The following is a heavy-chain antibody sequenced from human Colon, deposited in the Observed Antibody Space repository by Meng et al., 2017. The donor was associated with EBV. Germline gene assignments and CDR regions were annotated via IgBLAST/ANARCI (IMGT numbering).Heavy chain of an antibody. V-gene: IGHV4-31*03. CDR1: GGSISSGNHY. D-gene: IGHD4-17*01. CDR3: ASLYGDSSVWYLDL. Sequence: QEPGPGRCKPSQTLSLTCPVSGGSISSGNHYWSWIRQHPGKGLEYIGYIYYSGSTYYNPSLKSRVIISVDTSKNQFSLRLNSVTAADTAVYYCASLYGDSSVWYLDLWGRGTLVTVSS. CDR2: IYYSGST. J-gene: IGHJ2*01.